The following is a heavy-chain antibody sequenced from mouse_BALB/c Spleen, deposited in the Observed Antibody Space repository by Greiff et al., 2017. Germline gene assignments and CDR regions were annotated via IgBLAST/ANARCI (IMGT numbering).Heavy chain of an antibody. Sequence: LQQPGSELVRPGASVKLSCKASGYTFTSYWMHWVKQRPGQGLEWIGNIYPGSGSTNYDEKFKSKATLTVDTSSSTAYMQLSSLTSEDSAVYYCTRVGGYPWFAYWGQGTLVTVSA. CDR1: GYTFTSYW. J-gene: IGHJ3*01. CDR3: TRVGGYPWFAY. V-gene: IGHV1S22*01. CDR2: IYPGSGST. D-gene: IGHD2-2*01.